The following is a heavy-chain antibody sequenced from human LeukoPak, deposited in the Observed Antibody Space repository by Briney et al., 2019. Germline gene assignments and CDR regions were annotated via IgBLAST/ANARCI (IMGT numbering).Heavy chain of an antibody. CDR2: MNPNSGNT. J-gene: IGHJ6*03. CDR1: GYTFTSYD. CDR3: ARAVSSPWGYYYYYYMDV. D-gene: IGHD6-6*01. V-gene: IGHV1-8*03. Sequence: ASVKVSCKASGYTFTSYDINWVRQATGQGLEWMGWMNPNSGNTGYAQKFQGRVTITRNTSISTAYMELSSLRSEDTAVYYCARAVSSPWGYYYYYYMDVWGKGTTVTVS.